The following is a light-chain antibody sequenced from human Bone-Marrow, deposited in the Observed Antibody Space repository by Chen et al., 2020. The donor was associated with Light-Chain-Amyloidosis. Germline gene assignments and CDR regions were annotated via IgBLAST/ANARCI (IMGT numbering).Light chain of an antibody. Sequence: NFMLTQPHSVSESPGKTVIISCTRSSGSIATNYVQWYQQRPGSSPATVIYEDDQRPSGVPDRCSGSVDRSSNSASLTISGLKTEDEADYYCQSYQGSSQGVFGGGTKLTVL. CDR1: SGSIATNY. J-gene: IGLJ3*02. CDR3: QSYQGSSQGV. V-gene: IGLV6-57*01. CDR2: EDD.